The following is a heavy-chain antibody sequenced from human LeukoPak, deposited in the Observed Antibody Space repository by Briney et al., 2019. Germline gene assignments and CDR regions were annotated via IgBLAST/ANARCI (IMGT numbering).Heavy chain of an antibody. J-gene: IGHJ4*02. Sequence: GGSLRLSCAASGFTVSSNYMSWVRQAPGKGREWGSFIYSGGSTYYADSVKGRFTISRDNSKNKLYLQMNSLRAEDTAVYYCAREDYDSSGYYLIDYWGQGTLVTVSS. V-gene: IGHV3-53*01. D-gene: IGHD3-22*01. CDR1: GFTVSSNY. CDR3: AREDYDSSGYYLIDY. CDR2: IYSGGST.